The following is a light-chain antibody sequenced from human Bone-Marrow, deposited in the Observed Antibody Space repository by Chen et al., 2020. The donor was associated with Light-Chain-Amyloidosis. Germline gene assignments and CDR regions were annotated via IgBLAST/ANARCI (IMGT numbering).Light chain of an antibody. Sequence: NFMLTQPHSVSESPGQTVIISCTRSSGSIATNYVQWSQQRPASSPTTVIYEDDQRPSGVPDRFSGSIDRSSNTASLTISGLKSEDEADYYCQSYQGSSQGVFGGGTKLTGL. CDR2: EDD. J-gene: IGLJ3*02. CDR1: SGSIATNY. CDR3: QSYQGSSQGV. V-gene: IGLV6-57*01.